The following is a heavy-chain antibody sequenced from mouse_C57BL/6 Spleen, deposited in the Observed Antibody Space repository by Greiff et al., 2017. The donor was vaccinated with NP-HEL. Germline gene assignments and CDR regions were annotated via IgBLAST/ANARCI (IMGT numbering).Heavy chain of an antibody. CDR1: GYTFTSYW. CDR3: AREGNDYDEAWFAY. Sequence: QVQLQQPGAEPVKPGASVKLSCKASGYTFTSYWMHWVKQRPGQGLEWIGMIHPNSGSTNYNEKFKSKATLTVDKSSSTAYMQLSSLTSEDSAVYYCAREGNDYDEAWFAYWGQGTLVTVSA. J-gene: IGHJ3*01. D-gene: IGHD2-4*01. CDR2: IHPNSGST. V-gene: IGHV1-64*01.